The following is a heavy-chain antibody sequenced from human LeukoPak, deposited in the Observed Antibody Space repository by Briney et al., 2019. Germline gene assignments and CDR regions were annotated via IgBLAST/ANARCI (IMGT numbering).Heavy chain of an antibody. J-gene: IGHJ6*03. V-gene: IGHV3-53*01. CDR3: ARVFGAASYYYYMDV. CDR2: IYSGGST. Sequence: PGGSLRLSCAASGFTVSSNYMSWVRQVPGKGLEWVSVIYSGGSTYYADSVKGRFTISRDNSKNTLYLQMNSLRAEDTAVYYCARVFGAASYYYYMDVWGKGTTVTVSS. D-gene: IGHD3-3*01. CDR1: GFTVSSNY.